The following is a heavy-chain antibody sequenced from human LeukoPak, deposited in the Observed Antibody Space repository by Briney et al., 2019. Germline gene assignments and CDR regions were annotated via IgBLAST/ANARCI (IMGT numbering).Heavy chain of an antibody. Sequence: SETLSLTCTVSGESIKSFYWSWIRQPAGKGLEWIGRIYTSGSTNYSPSLKSRVTMSVDTSKNQFSLKLSSVTAADTAVYYCARGGYGDPYFDYWGQGTLVTVSS. J-gene: IGHJ4*02. CDR2: IYTSGST. V-gene: IGHV4-4*07. D-gene: IGHD3-10*01. CDR1: GESIKSFY. CDR3: ARGGYGDPYFDY.